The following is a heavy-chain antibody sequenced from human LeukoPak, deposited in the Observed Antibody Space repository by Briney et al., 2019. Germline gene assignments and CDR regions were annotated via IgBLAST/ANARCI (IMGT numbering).Heavy chain of an antibody. Sequence: PSETLSLTCTVSGGSISSYYWSWIRQPPGKGLEWIGYIYYSGSTNYNPSLKSRVTILVDTSKNQFSLKLSSVTAADTAVYYCARERVGAADAFDIWGQGTMVTVSS. J-gene: IGHJ3*02. CDR2: IYYSGST. CDR1: GGSISSYY. CDR3: ARERVGAADAFDI. V-gene: IGHV4-59*01. D-gene: IGHD1-26*01.